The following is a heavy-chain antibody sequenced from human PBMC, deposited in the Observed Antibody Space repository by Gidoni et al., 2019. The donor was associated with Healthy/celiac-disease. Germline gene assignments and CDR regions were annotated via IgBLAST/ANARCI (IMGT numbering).Heavy chain of an antibody. CDR1: GFTFDDYA. J-gene: IGHJ4*02. CDR2: MSWNSGSI. V-gene: IGHV3-9*01. Sequence: EVQLVASGGGLVQPGRSLRLSCAASGFTFDDYAMHWVRQAPGKGLGWVSGMSWNSGSIGYADSVKGRFTISRDNAKNSLYLQMNSLRAEDTALYYCAKDSPGRYFDYWGQGTLVTVSS. CDR3: AKDSPGRYFDY.